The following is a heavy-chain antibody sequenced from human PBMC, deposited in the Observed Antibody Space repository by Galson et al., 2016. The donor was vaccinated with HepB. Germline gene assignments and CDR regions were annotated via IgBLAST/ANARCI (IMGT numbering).Heavy chain of an antibody. V-gene: IGHV3-7*03. D-gene: IGHD3-16*01. J-gene: IGHJ2*01. CDR1: GFTFSTYW. CDR3: ARGETSPARLGHWYFDL. CDR2: IKQDGSEK. Sequence: SLRLSCAASGFTFSTYWMSWVRQAPGKGLEWVANIKQDGSEKYYVESVKGRFTMSRDNAKNSLSLQMDSLRAEDTAVYYCARGETSPARLGHWYFDLWGRGTLVTVSS.